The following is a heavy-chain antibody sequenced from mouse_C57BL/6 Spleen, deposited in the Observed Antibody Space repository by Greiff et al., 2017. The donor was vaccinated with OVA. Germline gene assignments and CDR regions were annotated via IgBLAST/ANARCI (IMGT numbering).Heavy chain of an antibody. D-gene: IGHD1-1*01. CDR3: AREGDRNGSEDY. CDR2: IYPRSGNT. J-gene: IGHJ2*01. Sequence: SGAELARPGASVKLSCKASGYTFTSYGISWVKQRTGQGLEWIGEIYPRSGNTYYNEKFKGKATLTADKSSSTAYMELRSLTSEDSAVYFCAREGDRNGSEDYWGQGTTLTVSS. CDR1: GYTFTSYG. V-gene: IGHV1-81*01.